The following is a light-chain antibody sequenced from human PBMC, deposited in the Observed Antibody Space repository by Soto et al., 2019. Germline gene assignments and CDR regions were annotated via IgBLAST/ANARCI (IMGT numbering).Light chain of an antibody. CDR3: CSYAGSRTLV. J-gene: IGLJ2*01. V-gene: IGLV2-23*01. Sequence: QSVLTQPASVSGSPGQSITISCTGTSSDVGSFNVVSWYQHHPGKAPKLMIYEGSKRPSGVFNRFSGSKSGNTASLTISGLQAEDEADYYCCSYAGSRTLVFGGGTKLTVL. CDR1: SSDVGSFNV. CDR2: EGS.